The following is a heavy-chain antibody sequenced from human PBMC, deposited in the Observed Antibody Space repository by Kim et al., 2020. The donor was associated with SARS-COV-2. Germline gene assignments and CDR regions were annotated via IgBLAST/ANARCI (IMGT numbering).Heavy chain of an antibody. V-gene: IGHV3-48*02. CDR2: ISKNSATI. CDR3: VRDRWGSAFDL. CDR1: GFTFSAYD. Sequence: GGSLRLSCATSGFTFSAYDMNWVRLAPGKGLEWLAVISKNSATIYYADSVKGRFTISRDNAKNSLYLQMNSLRDEDTGVYYCVRDRWGSAFDLWGQGPMVPVSS. D-gene: IGHD3-16*01. J-gene: IGHJ3*01.